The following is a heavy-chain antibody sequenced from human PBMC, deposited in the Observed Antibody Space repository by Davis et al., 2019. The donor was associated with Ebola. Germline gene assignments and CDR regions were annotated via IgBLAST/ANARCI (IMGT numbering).Heavy chain of an antibody. D-gene: IGHD1-1*01. CDR3: AKVPGYNWNDVTIFDI. V-gene: IGHV3-23*01. Sequence: PGGSLRLSCAASGFSFWSYAMSWVRQAPGKGLECVSFISGRGEDTYYADSVKGRFTISRDNSKNTLYLQMNRLRVEDTAVYFCAKVPGYNWNDVTIFDIWGQGTMVAVSS. CDR2: ISGRGEDT. CDR1: GFSFWSYA. J-gene: IGHJ3*02.